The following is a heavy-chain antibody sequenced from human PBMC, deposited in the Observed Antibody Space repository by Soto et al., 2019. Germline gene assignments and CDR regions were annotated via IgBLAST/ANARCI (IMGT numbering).Heavy chain of an antibody. CDR1: GYTLTELS. V-gene: IGHV1-24*01. CDR2: LDPEDGET. D-gene: IGHD4-17*01. CDR3: ATGDYGDYVCAFDI. Sequence: ASVKVSCKVSGYTLTELSMHWVRQAPGKGLEWMGGLDPEDGETIYAQKFQGRVTMTEDTSTDTAYMELSSLRSEDTAVYYCATGDYGDYVCAFDIWGQGTMVTVSS. J-gene: IGHJ3*02.